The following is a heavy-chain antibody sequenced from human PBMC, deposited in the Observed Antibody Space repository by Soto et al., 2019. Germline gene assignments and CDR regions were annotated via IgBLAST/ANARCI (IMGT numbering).Heavy chain of an antibody. J-gene: IGHJ3*01. D-gene: IGHD1-1*01. CDR3: GRVFAGNWNDDPSGGAFDL. CDR1: GFTVSSNY. Sequence: PGGSLRLSCAASGFTVSSNYMTWVRQAPWKGLEWVSVNYSDGSTYYADSVKGRFTISRHNSKNTLYLQMNSLRAEDTAVYYCGRVFAGNWNDDPSGGAFDLWGQGTKVTVSS. CDR2: NYSDGST. V-gene: IGHV3-53*04.